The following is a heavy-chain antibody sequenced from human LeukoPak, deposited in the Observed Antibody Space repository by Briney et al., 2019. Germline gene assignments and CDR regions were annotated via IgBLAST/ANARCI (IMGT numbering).Heavy chain of an antibody. D-gene: IGHD3-16*01. V-gene: IGHV4-38-2*01. Sequence: SETPSLTCAVSGYSISSGYYWGWIRQPPGKGLEWIGSIYHSGSTYYNPSLKSRVTISVDTSKNQFSLKLSSVTAADTAVYYCARHPWGPGAFDIWGQGTMVTVSS. J-gene: IGHJ3*02. CDR2: IYHSGST. CDR1: GYSISSGYY. CDR3: ARHPWGPGAFDI.